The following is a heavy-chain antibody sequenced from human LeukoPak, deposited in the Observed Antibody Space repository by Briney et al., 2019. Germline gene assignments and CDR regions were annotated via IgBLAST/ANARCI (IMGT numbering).Heavy chain of an antibody. V-gene: IGHV3-23*01. CDR1: GFTFSSYA. Sequence: PGGSLRLSCVASGFTFSSYAMNWVRLSPGKGLEWVSAITDNGNTTYYADSAKGRFTISRDNSKSTLYLQMNSLRAEDTAVYYCATLRLSDHFDYWGQGTLVTVSS. J-gene: IGHJ4*02. D-gene: IGHD2-15*01. CDR2: ITDNGNTT. CDR3: ATLRLSDHFDY.